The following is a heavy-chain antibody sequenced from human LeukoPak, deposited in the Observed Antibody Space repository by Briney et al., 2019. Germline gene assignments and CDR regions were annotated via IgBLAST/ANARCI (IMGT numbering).Heavy chain of an antibody. V-gene: IGHV1-3*01. CDR2: INADNGNT. Sequence: ASVKVSCKASGYSFTSYVVHWVRQAPGQRLEWMGWINADNGNTKYSQKFQGRVTITSDTSASTAYTELSSLRSEDTAAYYCARDRGGTGDFDYWGQGTLVSVSS. J-gene: IGHJ4*02. D-gene: IGHD3-10*01. CDR3: ARDRGGTGDFDY. CDR1: GYSFTSYV.